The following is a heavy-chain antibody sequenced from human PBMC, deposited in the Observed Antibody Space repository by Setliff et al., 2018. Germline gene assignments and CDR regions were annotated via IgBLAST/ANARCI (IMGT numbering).Heavy chain of an antibody. Sequence: SSETLSLTCTVSGGSISSGGYYWSWIRQHPGKGLEWIGYIYYSGSTSCYNPSLKSRVTISVDTSKNQFSLKLSSVTAADTAVYYCARVSGFQYMDVWGKGTTVTVSS. J-gene: IGHJ6*03. CDR2: IYYSGSTS. D-gene: IGHD3-3*01. CDR1: GGSISSGGYY. V-gene: IGHV4-31*03. CDR3: ARVSGFQYMDV.